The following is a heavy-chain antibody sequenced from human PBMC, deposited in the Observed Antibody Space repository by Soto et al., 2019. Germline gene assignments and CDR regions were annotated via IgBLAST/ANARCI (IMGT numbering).Heavy chain of an antibody. CDR1: GGSISTYY. V-gene: IGHV4-59*01. CDR2: IYYSGST. J-gene: IGHJ3*01. CDR3: AREDYKDDGDCFDV. Sequence: QVQLQESGPGLVKTSETLSLTCTDSGGSISTYYWSWIRQPPGKGLEWIGYIYYSGSTMYNPSLKSRVTISVDTSKNQFSLNLRSVTAADTAVYYCAREDYKDDGDCFDVWGQGTVVTVSS. D-gene: IGHD4-4*01.